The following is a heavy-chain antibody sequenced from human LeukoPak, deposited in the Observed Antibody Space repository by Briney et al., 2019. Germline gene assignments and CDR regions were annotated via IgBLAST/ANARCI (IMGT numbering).Heavy chain of an antibody. J-gene: IGHJ4*02. D-gene: IGHD5-18*01. Sequence: GGSLRLSCAASGFTLSNHWMHWVRQAPGKGLMWVSRINRDGSRTDYADSVKGRFTISRDDAKNTLYLQVNSLRAEDTAVYFCARGGSDTAMAHDYWGQGTLVTVSS. CDR2: INRDGSRT. CDR1: GFTLSNHW. CDR3: ARGGSDTAMAHDY. V-gene: IGHV3-74*01.